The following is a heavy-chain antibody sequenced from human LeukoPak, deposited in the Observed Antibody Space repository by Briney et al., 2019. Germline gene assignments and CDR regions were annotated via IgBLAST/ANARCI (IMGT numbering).Heavy chain of an antibody. CDR3: ARRAGDYSHPYDY. Sequence: PGGSLRLSCAASVLTVSSNCMSWVRQAPGKGLEWVSFIYSGGNTYYADSVKGRFTISRDNSKNTVHLQMNSLRAEDTAMYYCARRAGDYSHPYDYWGQGTLVTVSS. D-gene: IGHD3-22*01. J-gene: IGHJ4*02. CDR1: VLTVSSNC. V-gene: IGHV3-53*01. CDR2: IYSGGNT.